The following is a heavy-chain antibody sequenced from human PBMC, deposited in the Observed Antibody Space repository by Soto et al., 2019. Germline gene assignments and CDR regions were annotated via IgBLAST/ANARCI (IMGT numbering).Heavy chain of an antibody. CDR2: IYHSGST. J-gene: IGHJ6*03. CDR3: ARLTYYYGSGSYPPPQDYYYYYMDV. CDR1: SGSISSSNW. V-gene: IGHV4-4*02. D-gene: IGHD3-10*01. Sequence: QVQLQESGPGLVKPSGTLSLTCAVSSGSISSSNWWSWVRQPPGKGLEWIGEIYHSGSTNYNPSPKSRVTLSVNKSKNQFSLKLSSVTGADTAVYYCARLTYYYGSGSYPPPQDYYYYYMDVWGKGTTVTVSS.